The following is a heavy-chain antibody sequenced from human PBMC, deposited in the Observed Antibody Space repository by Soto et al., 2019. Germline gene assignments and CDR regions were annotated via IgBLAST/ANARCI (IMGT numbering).Heavy chain of an antibody. Sequence: QVQLQESGPGLVKPSETLSLTCTVSGGSVSSGSYYWSWIRQPPGKGLEWIGYIYYSGSTNYNPSLKSRVTISVDTSKNQFSLKLSSVTAADTAVYYCARGSYGFYYYYGMDVWGQGTTVTVSS. J-gene: IGHJ6*02. D-gene: IGHD5-18*01. CDR1: GGSVSSGSYY. V-gene: IGHV4-61*01. CDR3: ARGSYGFYYYYGMDV. CDR2: IYYSGST.